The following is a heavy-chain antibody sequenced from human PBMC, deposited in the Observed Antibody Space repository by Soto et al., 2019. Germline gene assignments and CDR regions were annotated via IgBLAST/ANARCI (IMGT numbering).Heavy chain of an antibody. D-gene: IGHD4-17*01. CDR2: TYYRSKWYN. CDR1: GKRVSNNSAA. J-gene: IGHJ6*02. CDR3: ARDLGRSSYYYYGMDV. V-gene: IGHV6-1*01. Sequence: PPQTLSLTCVVSGKRVSNNSAAWEWIRQYPSRGLEWLGRTYYRSKWYNDYAVSVKSRITINPDTSKNQFSLQLNSVTPEDTAVYYCARDLGRSSYYYYGMDVWGQGTTVTGSS.